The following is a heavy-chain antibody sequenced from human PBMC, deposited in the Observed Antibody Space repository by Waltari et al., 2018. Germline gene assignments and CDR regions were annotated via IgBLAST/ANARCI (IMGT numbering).Heavy chain of an antibody. D-gene: IGHD3-9*01. CDR2: IYWNDDK. Sequence: QVTLKESGPTLVKPTQTLTLTCTFSGFSLSTRGVAVGWIRQPPGKALEWLALIYWNDDKRYSPALKSRLTITKNTSRNLVVLTMTNMDPVDTATYYCAHSPKNYDILTGYYSFDPWAREPWSPSPQ. J-gene: IGHJ5*02. CDR3: AHSPKNYDILTGYYSFDP. V-gene: IGHV2-5*01. CDR1: GFSLSTRGVA.